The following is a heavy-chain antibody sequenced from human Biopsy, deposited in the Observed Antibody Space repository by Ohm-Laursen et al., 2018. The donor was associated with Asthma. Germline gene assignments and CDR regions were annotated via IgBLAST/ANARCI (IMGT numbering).Heavy chain of an antibody. CDR1: GGTFNTYV. D-gene: IGHD2-15*01. CDR3: ARKAGSCISRTCYSLDF. V-gene: IGHV1-69*01. Sequence: SSVKVSCKSLGGTFNTYVIGWVRQGPGQGLEWMGGIKSVFGTTNYPQKFQDRVTITADDSTSTVYMELSSLRSEDTAVYYCARKAGSCISRTCYSLDFWGQGTLVTVSS. CDR2: IKSVFGTT. J-gene: IGHJ4*02.